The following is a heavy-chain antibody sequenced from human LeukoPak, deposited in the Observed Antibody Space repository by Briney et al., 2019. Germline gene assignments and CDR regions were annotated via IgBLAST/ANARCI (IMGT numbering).Heavy chain of an antibody. D-gene: IGHD6-13*01. J-gene: IGHJ4*02. CDR3: ARDSIGISAPGAD. CDR1: GDSISDYY. V-gene: IGHV4-4*07. CDR2: IYTRGGT. Sequence: SETLSLTCTVSGDSISDYYWNWIRQPAGKGLDWIGRIYTRGGTTYNPSLNSRVTMSLDTSKTQFSLRLTSVTAADTAVYYCARDSIGISAPGADWGQGTLVAVSS.